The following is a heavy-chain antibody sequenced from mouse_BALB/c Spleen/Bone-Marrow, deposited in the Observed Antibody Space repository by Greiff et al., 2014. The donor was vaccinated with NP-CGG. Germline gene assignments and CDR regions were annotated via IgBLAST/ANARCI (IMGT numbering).Heavy chain of an antibody. CDR3: AREDYYGSSYRFAY. Sequence: VQVVESAAELARPGASVKMSCKASGYTFTSYTMHWVKQRPGQGLEWIGYINPSSGYTEYNQKFKDKTTLTADKSSSTAYMQLSSLTSEDSAVYYCAREDYYGSSYRFAYWGQVTLVTVSA. J-gene: IGHJ3*01. D-gene: IGHD1-1*01. CDR1: GYTFTSYT. CDR2: INPSSGYT. V-gene: IGHV1-4*02.